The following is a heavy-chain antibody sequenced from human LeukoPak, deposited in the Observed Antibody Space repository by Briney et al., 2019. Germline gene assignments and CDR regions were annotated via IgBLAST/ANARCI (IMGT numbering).Heavy chain of an antibody. Sequence: WXXIRQPPGXGLEWIGFVYYRGTTNSNPALKSRVTISVDTSKNQFSLKLTSVTAADTAIYYCARTPERRGYSYGVDAFDIWGPGTMVTVSS. CDR2: VYYRGTT. V-gene: IGHV4-59*08. J-gene: IGHJ3*02. D-gene: IGHD5-18*01. CDR3: ARTPERRGYSYGVDAFDI.